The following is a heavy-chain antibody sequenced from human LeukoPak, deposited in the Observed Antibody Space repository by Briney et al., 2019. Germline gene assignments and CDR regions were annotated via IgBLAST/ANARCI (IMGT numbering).Heavy chain of an antibody. J-gene: IGHJ4*02. V-gene: IGHV4-59*01. Sequence: PSETLSLTCTISGXYISSDYWSWIRQPPGKGLEWIGYIYYNGNANYNPSLKSRVTMSVDTSQSQFSLHLSAVTAADTAVYYCARATRITNYYFDYWGQGALVTVSS. CDR1: GXYISSDY. CDR3: ARATRITNYYFDY. CDR2: IYYNGNA. D-gene: IGHD3-10*01.